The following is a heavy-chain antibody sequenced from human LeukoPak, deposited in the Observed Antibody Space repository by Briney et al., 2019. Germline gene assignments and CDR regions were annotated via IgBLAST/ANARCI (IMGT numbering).Heavy chain of an antibody. J-gene: IGHJ5*02. V-gene: IGHV4-39*01. Sequence: SETLSLTCTVPGGSISSSNYYWGWIRQPPGKGLEWIGSIYYSGSTYYNPPLKSRVTISVDTSKNQFSLKLSSVTAADTAVYYCAVSAAALFDPWGQGTLVTVSS. D-gene: IGHD6-6*01. CDR2: IYYSGST. CDR3: AVSAAALFDP. CDR1: GGSISSSNYY.